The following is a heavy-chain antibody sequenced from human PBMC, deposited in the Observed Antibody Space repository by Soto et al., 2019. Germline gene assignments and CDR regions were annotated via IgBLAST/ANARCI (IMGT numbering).Heavy chain of an antibody. Sequence: PGGSLRLSCAASGFTFSSYGMHWVRQAPGKGLEWVAVIWYDGSNKYYADSVKGRFTISRDNSKNTLYLQMNGLRAEDTAVYYCARGPSHRQPLGDYFDYWGQGTMVTVSS. J-gene: IGHJ4*02. V-gene: IGHV3-33*01. CDR3: ARGPSHRQPLGDYFDY. D-gene: IGHD7-27*01. CDR2: IWYDGSNK. CDR1: GFTFSSYG.